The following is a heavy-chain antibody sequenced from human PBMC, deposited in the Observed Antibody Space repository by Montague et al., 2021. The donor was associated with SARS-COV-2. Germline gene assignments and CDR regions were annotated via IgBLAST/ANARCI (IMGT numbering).Heavy chain of an antibody. CDR3: TREGYQVLWSDYYDFGIDV. D-gene: IGHD2-21*01. V-gene: IGHV4-34*01. CDR2: INHSGST. J-gene: IGHJ6*02. Sequence: SETLSLTCAVYGGSFSGYYWSWIRQPPGKGLEWIGEINHSGSTNYNPSLKSRVTISVDTSKNQFSLKLSSVTAADTAVYYCTREGYQVLWSDYYDFGIDVWGQGTTVTVSS. CDR1: GGSFSGYY.